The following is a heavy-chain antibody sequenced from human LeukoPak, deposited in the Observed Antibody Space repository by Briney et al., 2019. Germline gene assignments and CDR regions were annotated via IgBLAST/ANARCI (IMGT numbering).Heavy chain of an antibody. V-gene: IGHV3-23*01. D-gene: IGHD2-21*02. CDR3: ARVPYCGGDCYSWSYYYMDV. J-gene: IGHJ6*03. CDR1: GFTFSSYA. CDR2: ISGSGGFI. Sequence: PGGSLRLSCAASGFTFSSYAMSWVRQAPGKGLEWVSGISGSGGFIYYADSVKGRFTISRDNSKNTLYLQMNSLGAEDTAVYYCARVPYCGGDCYSWSYYYMDVWGIGTTVTISS.